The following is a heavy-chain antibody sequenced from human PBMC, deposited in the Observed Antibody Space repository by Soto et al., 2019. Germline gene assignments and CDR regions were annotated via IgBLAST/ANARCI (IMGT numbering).Heavy chain of an antibody. CDR2: IYYSGST. V-gene: IGHV4-59*01. Sequence: SETLSLTCTVSGGSISSYYWSWIRQPPGKGLEWIGYIYYSGSTNYNPSLKSRVTISVDTSKNQFSLKLSSVTAADTAVYYCARGTSSYDFWSGYYPTYNWFDPWGQGTLVTVSS. CDR3: ARGTSSYDFWSGYYPTYNWFDP. J-gene: IGHJ5*02. CDR1: GGSISSYY. D-gene: IGHD3-3*01.